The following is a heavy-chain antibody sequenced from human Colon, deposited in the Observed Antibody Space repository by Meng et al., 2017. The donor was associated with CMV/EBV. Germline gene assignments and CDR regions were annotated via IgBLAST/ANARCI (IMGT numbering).Heavy chain of an antibody. CDR3: AREDMSTPSAADS. D-gene: IGHD6-25*01. J-gene: IGHJ4*02. Sequence: AAGDTVTGYDMNWVRPAPGQGIEWMGWIDPGSGDKKIAQNFQGRVSMTRDTSITTAHMELTSLTSDDTALYYCAREDMSTPSAADSRGQGTLVTVSS. CDR2: IDPGSGDK. CDR1: GDTVTGYD. V-gene: IGHV1-2*02.